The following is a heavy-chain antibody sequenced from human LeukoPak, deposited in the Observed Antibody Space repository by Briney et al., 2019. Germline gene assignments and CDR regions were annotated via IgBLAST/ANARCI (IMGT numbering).Heavy chain of an antibody. CDR1: GFIFSSFG. Sequence: GGSLSLSCAASGFIFSSFGIHWVRQTPGKGLEWVAFVRFDGGEKYYADSVKGRFTVPKDNSKNTLYLQINSLRPEDTAVYYCAKGGARDVWYFAYWGLGVLVTVSS. V-gene: IGHV3-30*02. J-gene: IGHJ4*02. D-gene: IGHD2-8*01. CDR3: AKGGARDVWYFAY. CDR2: VRFDGGEK.